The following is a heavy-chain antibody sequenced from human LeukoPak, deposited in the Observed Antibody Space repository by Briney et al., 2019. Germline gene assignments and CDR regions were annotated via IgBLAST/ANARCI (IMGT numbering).Heavy chain of an antibody. CDR1: GFTVSINY. V-gene: IGHV3-53*01. CDR3: ARDRRYYDTSGYYD. D-gene: IGHD3-22*01. Sequence: PGGSLRLSCAASGFTVSINYMSWVRQAPGQGLEWVSVIYSGANTYYADSVKGRFTISRDNSKNTLFLQMNSLRAEDTAVYYCARDRRYYDTSGYYDWGQGTLVTVSS. CDR2: IYSGANT. J-gene: IGHJ4*02.